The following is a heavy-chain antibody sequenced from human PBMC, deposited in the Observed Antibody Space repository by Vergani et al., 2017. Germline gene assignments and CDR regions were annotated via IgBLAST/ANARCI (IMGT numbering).Heavy chain of an antibody. J-gene: IGHJ3*02. CDR1: GFTCSSYW. CDR2: IKQDGSEK. V-gene: IGHV3-7*01. D-gene: IGHD5-12*01. Sequence: EVQLEESGGGLVQPGGSLRLSCAASGFTCSSYWMSWVRQAPGKGLEWVANIKQDGSEKYYVDSVKGRFTISRDNAKNSLYLQMNSLRAEDTAVYYCISGSGYDSGDDAFDIWGQGTMVTVSS. CDR3: ISGSGYDSGDDAFDI.